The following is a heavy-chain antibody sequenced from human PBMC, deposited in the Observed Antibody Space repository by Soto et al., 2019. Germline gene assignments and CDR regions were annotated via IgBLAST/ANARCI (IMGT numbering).Heavy chain of an antibody. Sequence: PXATLSLTFTVSGGSISSGDYYWSWIRQPPGEGLEWIGYISYSGSAYYNPSLKSRVTISVDASKSQFSLELSSVTAADTAVYYCARESLNFYDNSGFYVWGQGTLVTVSS. V-gene: IGHV4-30-4*01. CDR2: ISYSGSA. CDR1: GGSISSGDYY. CDR3: ARESLNFYDNSGFYV. J-gene: IGHJ4*02. D-gene: IGHD3-22*01.